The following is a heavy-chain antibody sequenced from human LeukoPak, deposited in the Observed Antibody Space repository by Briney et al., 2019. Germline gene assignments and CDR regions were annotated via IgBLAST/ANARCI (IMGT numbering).Heavy chain of an antibody. V-gene: IGHV3-7*01. Sequence: PGGSPRLSCAASGFTFSNYWMSWVRQAPGKGLEWVANIKQDGSEKYYVDSVKGRFTISRDNAENSLYLQMNSLRAEDTAVYYCASMNVYYYGSGTDYWGQGTLVTVSS. D-gene: IGHD3-10*01. CDR3: ASMNVYYYGSGTDY. CDR2: IKQDGSEK. J-gene: IGHJ4*02. CDR1: GFTFSNYW.